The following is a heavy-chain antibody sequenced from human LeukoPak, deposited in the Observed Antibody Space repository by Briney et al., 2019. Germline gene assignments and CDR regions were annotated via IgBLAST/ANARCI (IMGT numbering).Heavy chain of an antibody. D-gene: IGHD2-21*02. CDR1: GYMFTGYY. CDR2: INPNSGGT. J-gene: IGHJ4*02. CDR3: ARGYCSGDCFTLLDY. Sequence: ASVKVSCKASGYMFTGYYMHWVRQAPGQGLEWMGWINPNSGGTNYAQKFQGRVTMTRDTSISTAYMELSSLRSDDTAVYYRARGYCSGDCFTLLDYWGQGTLVTVSS. V-gene: IGHV1-2*02.